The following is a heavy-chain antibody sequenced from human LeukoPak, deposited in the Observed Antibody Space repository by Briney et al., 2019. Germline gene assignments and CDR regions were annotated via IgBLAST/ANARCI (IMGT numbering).Heavy chain of an antibody. V-gene: IGHV3-23*01. D-gene: IGHD5-18*01. Sequence: GGSLRLSCAASGFTFSSYAMSWVRQAPGKGLEWVSAISGSGGSTYYADSVKGRFTISRDDSKNTLYLQMNSLRAEDTAVYYCAKGYSYGYGYFDYWGQGTLVTVSS. J-gene: IGHJ4*02. CDR2: ISGSGGST. CDR3: AKGYSYGYGYFDY. CDR1: GFTFSSYA.